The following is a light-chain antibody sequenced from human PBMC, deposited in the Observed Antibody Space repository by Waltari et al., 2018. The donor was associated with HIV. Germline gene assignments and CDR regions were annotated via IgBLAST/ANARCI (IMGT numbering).Light chain of an antibody. CDR2: ATY. V-gene: IGKV1-39*01. CDR1: QNITSY. J-gene: IGKJ1*01. Sequence: DIQMTQSPSSLSASVGDRVTITCRASQNITSYLNWYQQKPGKAPKLLIYATYTLQSGGPTRFSASGSGTDFTLTISSLQPEDFATYYCQQSYSTPRTFGQGTKVEIK. CDR3: QQSYSTPRT.